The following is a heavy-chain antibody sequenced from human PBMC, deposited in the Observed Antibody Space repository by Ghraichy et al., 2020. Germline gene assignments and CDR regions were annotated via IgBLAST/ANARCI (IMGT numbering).Heavy chain of an antibody. CDR2: ISSDGSTI. CDR3: ACDVDTAMVDAFDI. CDR1: GFTFSEYC. D-gene: IGHD5-18*01. J-gene: IGHJ3*02. Sequence: GGSLRLSCAASGFTFSEYCMSWVRQAPGKGLEWVSYISSDGSTIYYADSVKGRFTISRDNAKNSLYLQMNSLRAEDTAVYYCACDVDTAMVDAFDIWCQGTMVTVPS. V-gene: IGHV3-11*01.